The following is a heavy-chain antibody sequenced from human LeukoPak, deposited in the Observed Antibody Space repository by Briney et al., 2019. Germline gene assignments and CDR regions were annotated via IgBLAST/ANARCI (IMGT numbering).Heavy chain of an antibody. D-gene: IGHD3-10*01. V-gene: IGHV4-39*07. J-gene: IGHJ4*02. CDR2: VYHSGST. CDR1: GGSISSGDYY. CDR3: ARAQRGDYYGSGSYGVFDY. Sequence: SETLSLTCTVSGGSISSGDYYWSWIRQPPGKGLEWIGNVYHSGSTYYNPSLQSRVTISVDTSKSQFSLKLSSVTAADTAVYYCARAQRGDYYGSGSYGVFDYWGQGTLVTVSS.